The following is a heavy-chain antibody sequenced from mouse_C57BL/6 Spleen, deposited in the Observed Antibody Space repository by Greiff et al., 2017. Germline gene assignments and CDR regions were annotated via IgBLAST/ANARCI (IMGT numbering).Heavy chain of an antibody. CDR1: GYTFTSYW. V-gene: IGHV1-52*01. CDR2: IDPSDSET. Sequence: QVQLKQSGAELVRPGSSVKLSCKASGYTFTSYWMHWVKQRPIQGLEWIGNIDPSDSETHYNQKFKDKATLTVDKSSSTAYMQLSSLTSEDAAVYYCARSYYGSFGGFAYWGQGTLVTVSA. CDR3: ARSYYGSFGGFAY. D-gene: IGHD2-1*01. J-gene: IGHJ3*01.